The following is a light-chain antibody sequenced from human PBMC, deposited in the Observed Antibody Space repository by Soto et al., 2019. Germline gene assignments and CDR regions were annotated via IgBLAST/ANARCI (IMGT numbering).Light chain of an antibody. CDR2: KAS. J-gene: IGKJ1*01. Sequence: IHLTDSPSFLSASVVYRVTITCRASQTISSWLAWYQQKPGKAPKLLIYKASTLKSGVPSRFSGSGSGTEFTLTISSLQPDDFATYYCQHYNSYSEAFGQGTKVDIK. CDR3: QHYNSYSEA. V-gene: IGKV1-5*03. CDR1: QTISSW.